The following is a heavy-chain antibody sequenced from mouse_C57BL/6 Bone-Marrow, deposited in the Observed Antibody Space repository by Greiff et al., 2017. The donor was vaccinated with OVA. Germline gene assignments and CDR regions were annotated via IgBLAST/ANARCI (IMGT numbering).Heavy chain of an antibody. CDR3: ARSDPLYAMDY. D-gene: IGHD6-1*01. CDR2: LYPGDGDT. J-gene: IGHJ4*01. Sequence: QVQLQQSGPELVKPGASVKISCKASGYAFSSSWMNWVKQRPGKGLEWIGRLYPGDGDTNYNGKFKGKATLTSDKSSSTAYMQLSSLTSEDSAVYFCARSDPLYAMDYWGQGTSVTVSS. V-gene: IGHV1-82*01. CDR1: GYAFSSSW.